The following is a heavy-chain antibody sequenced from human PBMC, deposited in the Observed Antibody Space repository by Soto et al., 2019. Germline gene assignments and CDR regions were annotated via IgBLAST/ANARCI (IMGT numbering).Heavy chain of an antibody. Sequence: GASVKVSCKASGYTFTSYGISWVRQAPGQGLEWMGWISAYNGNTNYAQKLQGRVTMTTDTSTSTAYMELRSLRSDDTAVYYCARVRTYGSGSRLPNYYYYYGMDVWGQGTTVTVSS. V-gene: IGHV1-18*01. CDR3: ARVRTYGSGSRLPNYYYYYGMDV. CDR2: ISAYNGNT. D-gene: IGHD3-10*01. J-gene: IGHJ6*02. CDR1: GYTFTSYG.